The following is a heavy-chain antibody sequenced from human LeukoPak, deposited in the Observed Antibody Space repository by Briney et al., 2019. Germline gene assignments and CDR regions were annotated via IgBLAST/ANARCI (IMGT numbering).Heavy chain of an antibody. D-gene: IGHD3-3*01. CDR1: GFTFRNYA. V-gene: IGHV3-23*01. J-gene: IGHJ6*03. CDR2: ISGSGGST. CDR3: AKPALEWLSKGHYMDV. Sequence: PGGSLRLSCAASGFTFRNYAMTWVRQAPGKGLEWVSGISGSGGSTYHADSVKGRFTISRDNSNNTLYLQMNSLRDEDTAIYYCAKPALEWLSKGHYMDVWGKGATVTVSS.